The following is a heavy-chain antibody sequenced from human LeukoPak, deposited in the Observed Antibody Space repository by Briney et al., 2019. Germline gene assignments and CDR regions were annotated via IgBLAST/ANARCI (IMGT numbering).Heavy chain of an antibody. Sequence: GGSLRLSCAASGFTFTTYWMHWIRQAPGKGLEWVSYISSSSSYTNYADSVKGRFTISRDNAKNSLYLQMNSLRAEDTAVYYCARDRVSIAVAGKGGYFDYWGQGTLVTVSS. CDR2: ISSSSSYT. CDR3: ARDRVSIAVAGKGGYFDY. V-gene: IGHV3-11*06. D-gene: IGHD6-19*01. CDR1: GFTFTTYW. J-gene: IGHJ4*02.